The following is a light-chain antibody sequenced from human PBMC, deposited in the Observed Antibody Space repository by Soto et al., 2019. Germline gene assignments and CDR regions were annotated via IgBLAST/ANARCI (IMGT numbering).Light chain of an antibody. CDR2: DAS. CDR1: QSISSY. Sequence: DIQMTQSPSSLSASVGARVTITCRASQSISSYLNWYQQKPGQAPNLLIYDASSLQSGGPSRFSGSGSGTDFTLTISSLQPEDFATYYCQQIYSTPWTFGQGTKVEIK. CDR3: QQIYSTPWT. J-gene: IGKJ1*01. V-gene: IGKV1-39*01.